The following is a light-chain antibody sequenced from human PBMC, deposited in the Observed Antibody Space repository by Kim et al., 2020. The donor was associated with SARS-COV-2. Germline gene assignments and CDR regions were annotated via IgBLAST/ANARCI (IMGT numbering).Light chain of an antibody. CDR2: GAS. CDR3: QQYNNWPPT. V-gene: IGKV3-15*01. CDR1: QSVSSN. Sequence: GAPGKSATLSCRASQSVSSNLAWYQQKPGQAPRLLIYGASTRATGIPARFSGSGSGTEFTLTISSLQSEDFAVYYCQQYNNWPPTFGGGTKVDIK. J-gene: IGKJ4*01.